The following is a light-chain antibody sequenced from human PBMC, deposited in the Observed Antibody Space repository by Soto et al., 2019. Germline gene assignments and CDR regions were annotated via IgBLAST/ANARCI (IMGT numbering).Light chain of an antibody. J-gene: IGLJ2*01. V-gene: IGLV1-44*01. CDR3: AAWDDSLRAVV. Sequence: QSVLTQSPSASGTPGQRVTISCSGSRSNIGTYAVNWYQQLPGAAPTLLIFRNHQRPSGVPDRFSGSKSGTSASLAISGPQSEDEAVYYCAAWDDSLRAVVFGGGTKLTVL. CDR2: RNH. CDR1: RSNIGTYA.